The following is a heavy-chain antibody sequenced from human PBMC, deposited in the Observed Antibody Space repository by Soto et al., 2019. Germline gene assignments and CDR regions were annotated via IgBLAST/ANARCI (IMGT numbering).Heavy chain of an antibody. Sequence: GGSLRLSCAASGFTFSSYWMHWVRQAPGKGLVWVSRINSDGSSRNYAGSVKGRFTISRDNAKNTLYLQMNSLRAEDTAVYYCARDPALGFFVSWGQGTLVTVS. CDR1: GFTFSSYW. V-gene: IGHV3-74*01. CDR3: ARDPALGFFVS. J-gene: IGHJ4*02. D-gene: IGHD7-27*01. CDR2: INSDGSSR.